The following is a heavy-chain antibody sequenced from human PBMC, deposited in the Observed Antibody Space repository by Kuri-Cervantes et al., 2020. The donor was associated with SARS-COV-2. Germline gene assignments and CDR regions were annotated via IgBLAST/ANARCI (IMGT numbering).Heavy chain of an antibody. CDR1: GYSISSGYY. D-gene: IGHD6-13*01. CDR3: ASYSSSWYPGL. CDR2: IYYSGST. Sequence: SQTLSLTCAVSGYSISSGYYWGWIRQPPGKGLEWIGSIYYSGSTYYNPSLKSRVTISVDTSKNQFSLKLSSVTAAGTAVYYCASYSSSWYPGLWGRGTLVTVSS. J-gene: IGHJ2*01. V-gene: IGHV4-38-2*01.